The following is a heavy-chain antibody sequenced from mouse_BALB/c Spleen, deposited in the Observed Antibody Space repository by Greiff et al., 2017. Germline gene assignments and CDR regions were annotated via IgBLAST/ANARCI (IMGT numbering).Heavy chain of an antibody. J-gene: IGHJ2*01. CDR2: ISYDGSN. CDR1: GYSITSGYY. D-gene: IGHD2-1*01. CDR3: ARRTYGNYDY. Sequence: EVQRVESGPGLVKPSQSLSLTCSVTGYSITSGYYWNWIRQFPGNKLEWMGYISYDGSNNYNPSLKNRISITRDTSKNQFFLKLNSVTTEDTATYYCARRTYGNYDYWGQGTTLTVSS. V-gene: IGHV3-6*02.